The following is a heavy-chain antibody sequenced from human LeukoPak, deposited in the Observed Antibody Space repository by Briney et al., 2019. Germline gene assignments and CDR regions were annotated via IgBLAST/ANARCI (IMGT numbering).Heavy chain of an antibody. D-gene: IGHD1-26*01. CDR2: ISYDGSVK. V-gene: IGHV3-30*03. CDR1: GFTFRSYG. J-gene: IGHJ4*02. Sequence: PGGPLRLSCAASGFTFRSYGMHWVRQVPGKGLEWVAIISYDGSVKYYADSVKGRFTISRDSFNDTLYLQMNSLRPDDSAVYYCARDRSGSYSRDYWGQGTLVTVSS. CDR3: ARDRSGSYSRDY.